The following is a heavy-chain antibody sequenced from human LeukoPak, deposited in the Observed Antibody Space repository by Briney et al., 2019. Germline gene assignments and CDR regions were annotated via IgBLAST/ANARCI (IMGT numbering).Heavy chain of an antibody. CDR1: GGSISTYY. V-gene: IGHV4-59*01. Sequence: SETLSLTCSVSGGSISTYYWSWIRQPPGKGLEWIGYNSYSGSTSYNPSLTSRVTISVDTSKNQFSLILSSVTAADTAVYYCARVGSYSFDYWGQGTLVTVSS. CDR2: NSYSGST. D-gene: IGHD1-26*01. J-gene: IGHJ4*02. CDR3: ARVGSYSFDY.